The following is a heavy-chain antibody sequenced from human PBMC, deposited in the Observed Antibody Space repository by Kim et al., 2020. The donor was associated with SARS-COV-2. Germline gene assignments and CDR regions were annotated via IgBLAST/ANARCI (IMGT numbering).Heavy chain of an antibody. D-gene: IGHD1-1*01. CDR3: AREFQGLDYNSPRYFYYSYLDV. Sequence: SETLSLTCRVSGGSISSDYWSWIRQPPGKGLEWIGHVSYSGSTNYSPSLKSRITISVDTSKNQFALRLTSVTAADTAVYYCAREFQGLDYNSPRYFYYSYLDVWGTGTTVTVSS. V-gene: IGHV4-59*01. CDR2: VSYSGST. J-gene: IGHJ6*03. CDR1: GGSISSDY.